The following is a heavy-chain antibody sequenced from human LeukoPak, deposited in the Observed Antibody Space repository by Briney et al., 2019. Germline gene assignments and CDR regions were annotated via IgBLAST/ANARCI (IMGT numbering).Heavy chain of an antibody. CDR1: GGSISSSSYY. V-gene: IGHV4-39*01. J-gene: IGHJ5*02. D-gene: IGHD2-15*01. CDR2: IYYSGST. CDR3: ARRVVVVAATGNWFDP. Sequence: SETLSLTCTVSGGSISSSSYYWGWIRQPPGKGLEWIGSIYYSGSTYNNPSLKSRVTISVDTSKNQFSLKLSSVTAADTAVYYCARRVVVVAATGNWFDPWGQGTLVTVSS.